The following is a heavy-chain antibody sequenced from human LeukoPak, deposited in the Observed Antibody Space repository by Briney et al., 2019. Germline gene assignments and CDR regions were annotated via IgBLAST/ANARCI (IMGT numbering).Heavy chain of an antibody. J-gene: IGHJ4*02. CDR3: AKEGPNNAWELPPGSYFDY. D-gene: IGHD1-26*01. Sequence: GGSLRLSCAASGFTFSSYGMHWVRQAPGKGLEWVAFIRYDGSNKYYADSVKGRFTISRDNSKNTLYLQMNSLRAEDTAVYYCAKEGPNNAWELPPGSYFDYWGQGTLVTVSS. CDR2: IRYDGSNK. V-gene: IGHV3-30*02. CDR1: GFTFSSYG.